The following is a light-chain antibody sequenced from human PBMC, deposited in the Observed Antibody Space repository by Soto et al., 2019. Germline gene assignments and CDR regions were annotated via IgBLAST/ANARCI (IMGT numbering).Light chain of an antibody. J-gene: IGLJ3*02. CDR1: TGAATSGHY. V-gene: IGLV7-46*01. CDR3: SFFYSDNRLV. Sequence: QAVVTQEHSLTVSPGGTVTLTCGSSTGAATSGHYPHRFQQKPGQAPRTLIYNTHNKYSWTPARFSGSLLGGKAALTLSGSQPEDEADYYCSFFYSDNRLVFGGGTKPTVL. CDR2: NTH.